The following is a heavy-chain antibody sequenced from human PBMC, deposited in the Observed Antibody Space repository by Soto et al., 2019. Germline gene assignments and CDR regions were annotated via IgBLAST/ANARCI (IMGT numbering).Heavy chain of an antibody. D-gene: IGHD4-17*01. J-gene: IGHJ3*02. Sequence: EVQLVESGGGLVQPGGSLRLSCAVSGFTFSGYSFNWVRQALGRGLEWVSFIGSTGSVTHYADSVMGRFTISRDNARNSLYLQMDSLRADDTAVYRCARARPTSDPAYGLDIWGQGTVVTVSS. CDR1: GFTFSGYS. V-gene: IGHV3-48*04. CDR2: IGSTGSVT. CDR3: ARARPTSDPAYGLDI.